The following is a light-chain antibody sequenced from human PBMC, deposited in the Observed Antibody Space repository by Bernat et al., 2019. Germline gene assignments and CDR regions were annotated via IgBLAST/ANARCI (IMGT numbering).Light chain of an antibody. CDR2: GAS. V-gene: IGKV3-15*01. J-gene: IGKJ2*01. Sequence: EIVMTQSPATLSVSPGERATLSCRANQRIRSNLAWYQQKPGQAPRRLIYGASTRATGIPARFSGMWSGTEFTLTISSLQSEDFAVYYCQQYDDWPPYTFGQGTNLEIK. CDR1: QRIRSN. CDR3: QQYDDWPPYT.